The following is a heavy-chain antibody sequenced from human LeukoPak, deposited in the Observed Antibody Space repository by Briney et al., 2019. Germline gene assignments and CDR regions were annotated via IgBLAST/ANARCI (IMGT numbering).Heavy chain of an antibody. D-gene: IGHD3-10*01. J-gene: IGHJ6*03. V-gene: IGHV7-4-1*02. Sequence: GASVKVSCKASGYTFTSYAMNWVRQAPGQGLEWIGWININTGNPTYAQGFTGRFVFSLDTSVSTAYLQISSLKAEDTAMYYCARVGFPTYYYYMDVWGKGTTVTVSS. CDR3: ARVGFPTYYYYMDV. CDR1: GYTFTSYA. CDR2: ININTGNP.